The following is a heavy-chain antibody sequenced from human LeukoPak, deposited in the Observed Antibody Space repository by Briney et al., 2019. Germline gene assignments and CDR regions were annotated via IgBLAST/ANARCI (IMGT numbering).Heavy chain of an antibody. CDR2: INPNSGGT. V-gene: IGHV1-2*02. CDR1: GYTFTGYY. J-gene: IGHJ5*02. CDR3: AREAPNWFDP. Sequence: ASVKVSCKASGYTFTGYYMYWVRQAPGQGLEWMGWINPNSGGTNYAQKFQGRVTMTRGTSISTAYMELSRLRSDDTAVYYCAREAPNWFDPWGQGTLVTVSS.